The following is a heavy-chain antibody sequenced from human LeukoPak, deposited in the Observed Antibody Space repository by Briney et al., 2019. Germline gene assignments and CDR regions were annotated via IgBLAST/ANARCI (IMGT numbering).Heavy chain of an antibody. Sequence: SETLSLTCTASGGSISSYYWSWIRQPPGKGLEWIGYIYYSGSTNYNPSLKSRVTISVDTSKNQFSLKLSSVTAADTAVYYCARLGYDFWSGYHYYFDYWGQGTLVTVSS. CDR2: IYYSGST. CDR3: ARLGYDFWSGYHYYFDY. J-gene: IGHJ4*02. D-gene: IGHD3-3*01. V-gene: IGHV4-59*08. CDR1: GGSISSYY.